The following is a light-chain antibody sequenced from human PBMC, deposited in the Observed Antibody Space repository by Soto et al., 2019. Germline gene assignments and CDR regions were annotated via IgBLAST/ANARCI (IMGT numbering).Light chain of an antibody. V-gene: IGKV3-20*01. J-gene: IGKJ1*01. Sequence: EILFTPTPRNPSFSPGGKNTPSFRGSQRVSSSYLAWYHQKPGQAPRLLIYGASSRATGIPDRFSGSGSGTDFTLTISRLEPEDFAVYYCQQYGSSPPKTFGQGTKVDIK. CDR1: QRVSSSY. CDR2: GAS. CDR3: QQYGSSPPKT.